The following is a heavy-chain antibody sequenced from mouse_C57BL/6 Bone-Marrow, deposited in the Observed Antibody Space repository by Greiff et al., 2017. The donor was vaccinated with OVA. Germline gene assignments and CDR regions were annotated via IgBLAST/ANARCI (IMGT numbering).Heavy chain of an antibody. CDR3: AIIGYWVYLDY. J-gene: IGHJ2*01. D-gene: IGHD2-3*01. V-gene: IGHV1-69*01. CDR1: GYTFTSYW. CDR2: IDPSDSYT. Sequence: QVQLKQPGAELVMPGASVKLSCKASGYTFTSYWMHWVKQRPGQGLEWIGEIDPSDSYTNYNQKFKGKSTLTVDKSSSTAYMQLSSLTSEDSAVYYCAIIGYWVYLDYWGQGTTLTVSS.